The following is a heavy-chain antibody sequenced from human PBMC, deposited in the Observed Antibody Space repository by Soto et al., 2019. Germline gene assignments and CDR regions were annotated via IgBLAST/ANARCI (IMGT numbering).Heavy chain of an antibody. Sequence: QVQLVESGGGVVQPGRSLRLSCSPSGFTFSSYGMHWVRQAPGKGLEWVAVIWYDGSNKYYADSVKGRFTISRDNSKNTLYLQMNSLRAEDTAVYYCAREKGYSYGRANWFDPWGQGTLVTVSS. CDR3: AREKGYSYGRANWFDP. D-gene: IGHD5-18*01. CDR1: GFTFSSYG. CDR2: IWYDGSNK. J-gene: IGHJ5*02. V-gene: IGHV3-33*01.